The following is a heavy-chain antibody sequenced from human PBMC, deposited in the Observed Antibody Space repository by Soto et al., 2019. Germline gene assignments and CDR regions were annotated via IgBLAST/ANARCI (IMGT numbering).Heavy chain of an antibody. CDR2: FFYSGST. CDR1: GGSISNYY. CDR3: ARQTHYGSGRRPIDY. Sequence: PSETLSLTCTVSGGSISNYYWSWIRQPPGKGMEWIAFFFYSGSTNYNPSLKSRVTISVDTSKNQFSLKLSSVTAADTALYYCARQTHYGSGRRPIDYWGQGALVTVSS. D-gene: IGHD3-10*01. V-gene: IGHV4-59*08. J-gene: IGHJ4*02.